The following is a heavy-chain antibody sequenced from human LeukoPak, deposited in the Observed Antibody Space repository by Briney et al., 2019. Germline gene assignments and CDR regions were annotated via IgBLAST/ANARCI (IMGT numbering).Heavy chain of an antibody. Sequence: PSETLSLTCTVSGGSISSFYWTWIRQPPGKGLELIGYISDTGSTDYNPSLKGRLTMSIDTSKNQFSLKLSSVTAADTAVYYCARAYYDYYYYYYMDVWGKGTTVTVSS. CDR3: ARAYYDYYYYYYMDV. CDR2: ISDTGST. D-gene: IGHD3-3*01. CDR1: GGSISSFY. J-gene: IGHJ6*03. V-gene: IGHV4-59*08.